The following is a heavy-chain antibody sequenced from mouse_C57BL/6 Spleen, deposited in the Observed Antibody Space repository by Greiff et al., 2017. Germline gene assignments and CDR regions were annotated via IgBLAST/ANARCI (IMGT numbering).Heavy chain of an antibody. CDR1: GYTFTSYW. D-gene: IGHD1-1*01. CDR2: IYPGNSDT. Sequence: EVQLQQSGTVLARPGASVKMSCKTSGYTFTSYWMHWVKQRPGQGLEWIGAIYPGNSDTSYNQKFKGKAKLTAVTSASTAYMELSSLTNEDSAVYYCTRGENYGGFFFDYWGQGTTLTVSS. J-gene: IGHJ2*01. V-gene: IGHV1-5*01. CDR3: TRGENYGGFFFDY.